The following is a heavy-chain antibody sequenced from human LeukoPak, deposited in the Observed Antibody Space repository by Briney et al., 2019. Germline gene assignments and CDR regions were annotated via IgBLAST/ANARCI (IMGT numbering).Heavy chain of an antibody. CDR3: ARGKVAFDI. CDR2: IYYGGST. J-gene: IGHJ3*02. V-gene: IGHV4-59*01. Sequence: SETLSLTCTVSGGSISSYYWSWIRQPPGKGLEWIGYIYYGGSTNYNPSLKSRVTISVDTSKNQFSLKLSSVTAADTAVYYCARGKVAFDIWGQGTMVTVSS. CDR1: GGSISSYY.